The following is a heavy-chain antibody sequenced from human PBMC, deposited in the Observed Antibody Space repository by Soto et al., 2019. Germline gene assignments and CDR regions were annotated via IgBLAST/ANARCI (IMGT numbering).Heavy chain of an antibody. Sequence: QVQLVQSGTEVKKPGSSVAVSCQASAGTFNNHSLSWVRQAPGQGLEWMGRSIPILGRADYSQKFQGRLTLTVDESTSTADMELSSLTSEDTAVYYCVIELGYFDFWGQGTLVTVSS. D-gene: IGHD2-15*01. J-gene: IGHJ4*02. V-gene: IGHV1-69*02. CDR2: SIPILGRA. CDR1: AGTFNNHS. CDR3: VIELGYFDF.